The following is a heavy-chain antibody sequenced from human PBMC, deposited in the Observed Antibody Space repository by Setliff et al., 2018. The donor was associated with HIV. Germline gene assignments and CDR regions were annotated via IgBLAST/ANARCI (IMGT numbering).Heavy chain of an antibody. CDR2: ISSDGSST. Sequence: PGGSLRLSCGASGFTLSNYTMHWVRQAPGKGLEYVSAISSDGSSTYYADSVKGRFTISRDNSKNTLYLQMGSLKSDDMAVYYCARDGRDYPAARSAFDIWGQGTMVTV. D-gene: IGHD4-17*01. V-gene: IGHV3-64*02. CDR1: GFTLSNYT. J-gene: IGHJ3*02. CDR3: ARDGRDYPAARSAFDI.